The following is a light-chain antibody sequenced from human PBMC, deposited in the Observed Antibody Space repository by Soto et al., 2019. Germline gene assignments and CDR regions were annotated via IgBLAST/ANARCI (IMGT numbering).Light chain of an antibody. CDR2: GAS. Sequence: DIVLTQSPGTLSLSPGERATLSCRASQSVSSNLLAWYQEKPGQAPRLLIYGASNRATGIPDRFSGSGSGTDFTLTISRLEPEDFAVYSCQQYGSSGTFGQGTKVDIK. V-gene: IGKV3-20*01. J-gene: IGKJ1*01. CDR3: QQYGSSGT. CDR1: QSVSSNL.